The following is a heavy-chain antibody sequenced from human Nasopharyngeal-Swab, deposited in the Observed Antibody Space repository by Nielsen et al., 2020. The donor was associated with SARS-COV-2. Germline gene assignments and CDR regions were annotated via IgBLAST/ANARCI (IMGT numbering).Heavy chain of an antibody. CDR2: ISTSGATI. D-gene: IGHD3-22*01. Sequence: GESLKISCAGSGFTFSNYDMIWVRQAPGKGLEWVSYISTSGATIYYADSVNGRFTIYRANAKDSRILQMTRLRAGDTAVYYCARVPGFYDSRGYSDLWGQGTQVTASS. V-gene: IGHV3-48*03. J-gene: IGHJ5*02. CDR1: GFTFSNYD. CDR3: ARVPGFYDSRGYSDL.